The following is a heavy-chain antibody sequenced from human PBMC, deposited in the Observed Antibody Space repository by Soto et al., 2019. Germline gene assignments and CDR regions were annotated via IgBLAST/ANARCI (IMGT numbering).Heavy chain of an antibody. CDR1: GFSLRTTGVG. CDR2: LYWDGDN. Sequence: GSGPTLVNPTQALTLTCTFSGFSLRTTGVGVGWIRQPPGKALEWLALLYWDGDNRYNPSLKSRLTPTKDTSKSQVVLTLTNVDPADTATYYCAHNPPQDSGAFDIWGQGTMVTVSS. V-gene: IGHV2-5*02. CDR3: AHNPPQDSGAFDI. J-gene: IGHJ3*02. D-gene: IGHD6-19*01.